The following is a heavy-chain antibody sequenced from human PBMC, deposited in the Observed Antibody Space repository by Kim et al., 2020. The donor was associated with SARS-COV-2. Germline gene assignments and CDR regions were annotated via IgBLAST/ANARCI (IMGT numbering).Heavy chain of an antibody. CDR1: GYTFTRYI. CDR2: INTNTGHP. V-gene: IGHV7-4-1*02. J-gene: IGHJ3*02. D-gene: IGHD1-26*01. Sequence: ASVKVSCKTSGYTFTRYIMNWVRQAPGQGLEWMGWINTNTGHPPYAQGFTGRFVLSLDTPDSTAYLQISTLKAEDTAVYFCARGSGSYPAAFDIWGQGTMVTVFS. CDR3: ARGSGSYPAAFDI.